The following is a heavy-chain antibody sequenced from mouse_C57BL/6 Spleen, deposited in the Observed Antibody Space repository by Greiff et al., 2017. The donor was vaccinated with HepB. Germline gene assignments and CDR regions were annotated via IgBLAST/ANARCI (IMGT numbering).Heavy chain of an antibody. D-gene: IGHD2-3*01. CDR1: GFTFSDYG. CDR2: ISSGCSTI. Sequence: EVQLVESGGGLVKPGGSLKLSCAASGFTFSDYGMHWVRQAPEKGLEWVAYISSGCSTIYYADTVKGRFTISRDNAKNTLFLQMTSLRSEDTAMYYCARLDGYFFAYWGQGTLVTVSA. V-gene: IGHV5-17*01. CDR3: ARLDGYFFAY. J-gene: IGHJ3*01.